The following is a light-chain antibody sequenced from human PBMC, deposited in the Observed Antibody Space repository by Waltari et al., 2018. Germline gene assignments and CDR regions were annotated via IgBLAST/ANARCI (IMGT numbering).Light chain of an antibody. CDR2: AAS. Sequence: DMQMTQSPSSLSASVRDRVTITCRASQSISSYLNWYQQKPGKAPKLLIYAASSLQSGVPSRFSGSGSGTDFTLTISSLQPEDFATYYCQQSYSTPRTFGGGTKVEIK. V-gene: IGKV1-39*01. CDR1: QSISSY. J-gene: IGKJ4*01. CDR3: QQSYSTPRT.